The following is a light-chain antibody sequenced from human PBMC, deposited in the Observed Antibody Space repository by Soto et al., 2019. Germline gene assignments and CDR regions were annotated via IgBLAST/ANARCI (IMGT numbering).Light chain of an antibody. CDR2: EVR. V-gene: IGLV2-14*01. Sequence: QSVLTQPASVSGSPGQSITISCTGTSCDINDYNYVSWYQQHPGKAPKVLIFEVRNRPSGVSDRFSGSKSGTTASLTISGLQAEDEADYYCSSYTTNNTPHYVFGTGTKVTVL. CDR1: SCDINDYNY. J-gene: IGLJ1*01. CDR3: SSYTTNNTPHYV.